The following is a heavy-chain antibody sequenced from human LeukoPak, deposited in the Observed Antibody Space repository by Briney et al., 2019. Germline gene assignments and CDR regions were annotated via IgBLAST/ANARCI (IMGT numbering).Heavy chain of an antibody. CDR2: ISSSSGYI. CDR3: ARSGGWFGELLPADY. V-gene: IGHV3-21*01. D-gene: IGHD3-10*01. Sequence: GGSLRLSCAASGFTFNSYSMNWVRQTPGKGLEWVSSISSSSGYINYADSVKGRFTVSRDNAKNSLYLQMNSLRAEDTAVYYCARSGGWFGELLPADYWGQGTLVTVSS. CDR1: GFTFNSYS. J-gene: IGHJ4*02.